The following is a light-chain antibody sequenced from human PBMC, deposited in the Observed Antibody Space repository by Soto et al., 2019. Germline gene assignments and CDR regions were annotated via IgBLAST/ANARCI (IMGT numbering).Light chain of an antibody. Sequence: QSALTQPPSASGSPGQSVTISCTGTSSDVGGYNFVSWYQQHPGKAPNFMIYEVTKRPSGVPDRFSGSKSGNTASLTVSGLHAAYEAAYYCSSYAGGIKWVFGGGTKLTVL. V-gene: IGLV2-8*01. J-gene: IGLJ3*02. CDR2: EVT. CDR3: SSYAGGIKWV. CDR1: SSDVGGYNF.